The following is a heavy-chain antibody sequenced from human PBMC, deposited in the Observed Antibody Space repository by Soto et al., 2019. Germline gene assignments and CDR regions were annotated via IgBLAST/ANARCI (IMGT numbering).Heavy chain of an antibody. D-gene: IGHD3-9*01. J-gene: IGHJ6*02. V-gene: IGHV4-39*07. CDR2: IYYSGNT. CDR1: GASLSSSSYN. Sequence: HSGSPSITGVAAGASLSSSSYNLAWNSQHPGKGLEWIGTIYYSGNTYYNSSLKSRLFMSVDMSKNQFSLNLSSVTVADAATYYCASAVLTGPNYYYDYGLDVWGQGTTVTVSS. CDR3: ASAVLTGPNYYYDYGLDV.